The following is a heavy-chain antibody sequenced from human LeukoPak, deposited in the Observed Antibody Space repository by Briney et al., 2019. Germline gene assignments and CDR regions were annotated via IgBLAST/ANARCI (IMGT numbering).Heavy chain of an antibody. J-gene: IGHJ5*02. Sequence: GASVKVSCKASGYTFTGYYMHWVRQAPGQGLEWMGWINPNSGGTNYAQKFQGRVTMTRDTSTSTVYMELSSLRSEDTAVYYCARGCIVVVPAAVNRAHNWFDPWGQGTLVTVSS. V-gene: IGHV1-2*02. CDR3: ARGCIVVVPAAVNRAHNWFDP. CDR2: INPNSGGT. CDR1: GYTFTGYY. D-gene: IGHD2-2*01.